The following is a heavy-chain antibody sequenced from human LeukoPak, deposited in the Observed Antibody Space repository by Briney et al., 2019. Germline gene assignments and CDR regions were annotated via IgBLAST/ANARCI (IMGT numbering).Heavy chain of an antibody. CDR2: ISAYSGNT. CDR1: GYTFTNYG. CDR3: AISQGSYYDTSGYLGGDY. Sequence: ASVKVSCKASGYTFTNYGIFWVRQAPGQGLEWMGWISAYSGNTNYAQKLQGRVTMTAETSTSTAYMELESLRSDDTAVYYCAISQGSYYDTSGYLGGDYWGQGTLVTVSS. J-gene: IGHJ4*02. D-gene: IGHD3-22*01. V-gene: IGHV1-18*01.